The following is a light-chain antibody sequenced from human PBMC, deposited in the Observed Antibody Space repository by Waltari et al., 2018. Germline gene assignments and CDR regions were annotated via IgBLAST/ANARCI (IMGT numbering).Light chain of an antibody. CDR1: QSVFHGSERRHY. J-gene: IGKJ2*01. CDR3: QQYYGSSYT. V-gene: IGKV4-1*01. CDR2: WAS. Sequence: DSVMTQSPASLPVSLGETVTINCKSSQSVFHGSERRHYIAGYQQKPGQSPKLLIYWASARESGVPDRFRGSGSGTDFTLTISGLQAEDVAVYYCQQYYGSSYTFGQGTKLGIK.